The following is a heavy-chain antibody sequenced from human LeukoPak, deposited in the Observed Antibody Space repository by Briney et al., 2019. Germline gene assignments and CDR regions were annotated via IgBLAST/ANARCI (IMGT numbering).Heavy chain of an antibody. CDR1: GGSIGSYY. CDR2: IYTSGST. CDR3: ARSNRNSWSYYYYYYGMDV. Sequence: SETLSLTCTVSGGSIGSYYWCWIRQPAGMGLEWIGRIYTSGSTNYNPSLKSRVTMSVDTSKNQFSLKLSSVTAADTAVYYCARSNRNSWSYYYYYYGMDVWGQGTTVTVSS. D-gene: IGHD1-26*01. V-gene: IGHV4-4*07. J-gene: IGHJ6*02.